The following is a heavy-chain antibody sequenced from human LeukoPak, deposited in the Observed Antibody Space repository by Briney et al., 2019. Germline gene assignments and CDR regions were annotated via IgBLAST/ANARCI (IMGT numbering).Heavy chain of an antibody. D-gene: IGHD1-14*01. V-gene: IGHV4-39*01. CDR2: LSDTGTT. CDR1: GGSVNTTSHF. J-gene: IGHJ5*02. CDR3: ARRDHTGRSHAWFDP. Sequence: SETLSLTCTVSGGSVNTTSHFWDWVRQPPGKGLEWIVSLSDTGTTYYNPSLESRVTMSVDTSKNQFSLKLSSVTAADTAVYYCARRDHTGRSHAWFDPWGQGTLVTVSS.